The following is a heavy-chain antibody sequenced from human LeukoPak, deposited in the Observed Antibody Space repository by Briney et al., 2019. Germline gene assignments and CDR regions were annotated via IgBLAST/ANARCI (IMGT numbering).Heavy chain of an antibody. CDR1: GFTFSSYW. D-gene: IGHD3-10*01. CDR3: ARTGYYGSGSYYNDNYDYYMDV. J-gene: IGHJ6*03. V-gene: IGHV3-74*01. Sequence: GGSLRLSCAASGFTFSSYWMHWVRQAPGKGLVWVSRINSDGSSTSYADSVKGRFTISRDNAKNTLYLQMNSLRAEDTAVYYCARTGYYGSGSYYNDNYDYYMDVWGKGTTVTISS. CDR2: INSDGSST.